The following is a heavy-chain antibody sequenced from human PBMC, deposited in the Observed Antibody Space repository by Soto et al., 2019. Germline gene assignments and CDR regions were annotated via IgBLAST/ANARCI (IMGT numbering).Heavy chain of an antibody. CDR3: ARVSRADSVVAARY. CDR2: ISADNGNR. Sequence: QVQLVQSGAEVKKPGASVKVSCKASGYTFTNYGISWVRQAPGQGLEWMGWISADNGNRNYAQKRQGRGTLTTDTSTRTAYMELRGLRSADTAVYYCARVSRADSVVAARYWGQGTLVTVSS. CDR1: GYTFTNYG. V-gene: IGHV1-18*01. D-gene: IGHD2-15*01. J-gene: IGHJ4*02.